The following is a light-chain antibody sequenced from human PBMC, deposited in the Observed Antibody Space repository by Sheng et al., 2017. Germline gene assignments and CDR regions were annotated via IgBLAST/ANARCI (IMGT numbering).Light chain of an antibody. CDR1: QAIYNS. J-gene: IGKJ3*01. V-gene: IGKV1-NL1*01. CDR3: QQYLSPSFT. Sequence: DIQMTQSPSSLSASMGDRVTISCRASQAIYNSLAWYQQKPGKAPKLLLSAASKLESGVPPRFSGSGSGTDYTLTISGLQPEDFATYYCQQYLSPSFTFGPGTKVDFK. CDR2: AAS.